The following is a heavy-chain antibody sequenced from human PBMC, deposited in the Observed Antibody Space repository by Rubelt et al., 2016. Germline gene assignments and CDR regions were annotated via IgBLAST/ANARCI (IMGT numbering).Heavy chain of an antibody. Sequence: ASGFTYTYSTMTWVRQAPGKGLEWVSAISGNGGSTYYADSVRGRLTISRDNSRNTLYLQMNSLRAEDTAVYYCAKGNSNLDYWGQGTLVTVSS. J-gene: IGHJ4*02. CDR3: AKGNSNLDY. D-gene: IGHD2/OR15-2a*01. CDR2: ISGNGGST. V-gene: IGHV3-23*01. CDR1: GFTYTYST.